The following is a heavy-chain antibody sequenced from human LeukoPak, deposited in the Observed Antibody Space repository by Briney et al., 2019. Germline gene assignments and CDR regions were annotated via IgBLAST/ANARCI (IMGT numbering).Heavy chain of an antibody. CDR1: GYTFTGYY. J-gene: IGHJ4*02. CDR3: AIVGATTPFDY. D-gene: IGHD1-26*01. CDR2: IIPILGIA. V-gene: IGHV1-69*04. Sequence: SVKVSCKASGYTFTGYYMHWVRQAPGQGLEWMGRIIPILGIANYAQKFQGRVTITADKSTSTAYMELSSLRSEDTAVYYCAIVGATTPFDYWGQGTLVTVSS.